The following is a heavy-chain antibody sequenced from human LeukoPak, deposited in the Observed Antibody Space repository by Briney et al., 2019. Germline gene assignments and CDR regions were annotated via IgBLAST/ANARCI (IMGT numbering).Heavy chain of an antibody. CDR1: GFPFNSFW. CDR2: MNEYSTTI. CDR3: ARGGVNPVDH. Sequence: GGSLRLSCAASGFPFNSFWMHWVRQAPGKGLVWVSDMNEYSTTIRYADSVKGRFTISRDNAKSILYLQMNNLRAEDTAMYFCARGGVNPVDHWGQGTLVTISS. D-gene: IGHD1-14*01. V-gene: IGHV3-74*01. J-gene: IGHJ4*02.